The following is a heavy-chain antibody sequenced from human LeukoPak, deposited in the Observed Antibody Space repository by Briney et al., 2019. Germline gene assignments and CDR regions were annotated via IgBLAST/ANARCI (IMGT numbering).Heavy chain of an antibody. Sequence: ASVKVSCKASGYTFTGYYMHWVRQAPGQGLEWMGWISAYNSNTNYAQKLQGRVTMTTDTSTSTAYMELRSLRSDDTAVYYCARRYYYENWFDPWGQGTLVTVSS. D-gene: IGHD3-10*01. CDR3: ARRYYYENWFDP. J-gene: IGHJ5*02. V-gene: IGHV1-18*04. CDR2: ISAYNSNT. CDR1: GYTFTGYY.